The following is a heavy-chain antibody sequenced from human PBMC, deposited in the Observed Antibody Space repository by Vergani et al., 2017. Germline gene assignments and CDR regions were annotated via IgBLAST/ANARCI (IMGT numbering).Heavy chain of an antibody. J-gene: IGHJ1*01. D-gene: IGHD2-15*01. CDR3: ARSAGYCSGGSCPLGDEYFQH. V-gene: IGHV1-69*02. Sequence: QVQLVQSGAEVKKPGSSVKVSCKASGGTFSSYTISWVRQAPGQGLEWMGRIIPILGIANYAQKFQGRVTITADKSTSTAYMELSSLRSEDTAVYYCARSAGYCSGGSCPLGDEYFQHWGQGTLVTVSS. CDR2: IIPILGIA. CDR1: GGTFSSYT.